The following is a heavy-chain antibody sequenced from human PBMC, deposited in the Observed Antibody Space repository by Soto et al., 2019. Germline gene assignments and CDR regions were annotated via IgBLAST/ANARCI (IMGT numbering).Heavy chain of an antibody. D-gene: IGHD2-8*01. J-gene: IGHJ6*02. Sequence: GASVKVSCKASGYTFTSYPTHWVRQAPGQRLEWMGWIDAGNGNTKYSQKFRGRVTFTTDTSASTAYMDLSSLKTSDTAMYYCARHGLYGSDWDGLDVWGQGTTVTVSS. CDR3: ARHGLYGSDWDGLDV. CDR1: GYTFTSYP. CDR2: IDAGNGNT. V-gene: IGHV1-3*01.